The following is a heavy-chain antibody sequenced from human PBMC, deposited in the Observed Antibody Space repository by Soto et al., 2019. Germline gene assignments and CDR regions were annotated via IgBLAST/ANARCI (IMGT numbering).Heavy chain of an antibody. CDR1: GGSVSSGSYN. Sequence: QEQLQESGPGLVKPSETLSLTCTVSGGSVSSGSYNWNWIRQPPGKGLEWIGYMHYRGSANNNPSLKSRVTISVHTSKNQFSLKLSAVTAADTAVYYCARRDLGKDAFDIWGQGTMVTVSS. CDR2: MHYRGSA. V-gene: IGHV4-61*01. D-gene: IGHD3-10*01. CDR3: ARRDLGKDAFDI. J-gene: IGHJ3*02.